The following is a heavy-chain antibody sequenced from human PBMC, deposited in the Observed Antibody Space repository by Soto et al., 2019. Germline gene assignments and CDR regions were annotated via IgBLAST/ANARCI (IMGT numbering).Heavy chain of an antibody. CDR2: ISSSSSYI. Sequence: EVQLVESGGGLVKPGGSLRLSCAASGFTFSSYSMNWVRQAPGKGLEWVSSISSSSSYIYYADSVKGRFTIARDNAKNSMYLQMKSLRAEGTAVYYCSRDVDSGLGGGMDVWGQGTTVTVSS. CDR1: GFTFSSYS. J-gene: IGHJ6*02. D-gene: IGHD3-16*01. CDR3: SRDVDSGLGGGMDV. V-gene: IGHV3-21*01.